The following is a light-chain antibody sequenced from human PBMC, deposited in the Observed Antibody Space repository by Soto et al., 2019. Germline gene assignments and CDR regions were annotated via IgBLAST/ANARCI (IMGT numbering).Light chain of an antibody. V-gene: IGLV2-8*01. CDR1: SSDVGGYNY. CDR2: EVS. CDR3: SSYAGSNNLGV. Sequence: QSVLTQLPSASGSPGQTVTISCTGTSSDVGGYNYVSWYQQHPGKAPKLMIYEVSKRPSGVPDRFSGSKSGNTASLTVSGLQAEDEADYYCSSYAGSNNLGVFGGGTKLTVL. J-gene: IGLJ2*01.